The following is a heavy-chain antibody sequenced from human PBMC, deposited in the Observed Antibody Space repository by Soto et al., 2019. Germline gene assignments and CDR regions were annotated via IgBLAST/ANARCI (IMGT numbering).Heavy chain of an antibody. J-gene: IGHJ4*02. D-gene: IGHD1-26*01. CDR3: ARERGTGTYQGFDY. CDR1: SGSISTNNW. CDR2: IFHSGST. V-gene: IGHV4-4*02. Sequence: QVQLPESGPGLVKPSGTLSLTWAVSSGSISTNNWWHWVRQPPGKGLVWIGEIFHSGSTNYSPSLKSRVTMSVDIFKNQFSLTLSSVTAADTAVYYCARERGTGTYQGFDYWGQGTLVTVSS.